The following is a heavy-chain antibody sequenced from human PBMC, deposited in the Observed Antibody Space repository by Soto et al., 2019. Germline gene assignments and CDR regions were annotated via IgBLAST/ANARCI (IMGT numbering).Heavy chain of an antibody. CDR1: GDSISTYY. CDR3: ARSRDNSGWYASY. D-gene: IGHD6-19*01. J-gene: IGHJ4*02. CDR2: IYYTGST. V-gene: IGHV4-59*01. Sequence: SETLSLTCTVSGDSISTYYWSWIRQPPGKALEWIGYIYYTGSTNYNPSLKSRVTISVDTSRNQFSLRLSSVTAADTAVYYCARSRDNSGWYASYWGQGTLVTVSS.